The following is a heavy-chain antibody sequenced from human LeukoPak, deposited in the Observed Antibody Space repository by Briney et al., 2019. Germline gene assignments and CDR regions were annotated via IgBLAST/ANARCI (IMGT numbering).Heavy chain of an antibody. V-gene: IGHV1-18*01. Sequence: APVKVSCKASGYTFTSYGISWVRQAPGQGLEWMGWISAYNGNTNYAQKLQGRVTMTTDTSTSTAYMELRSLRSDDTAVYYCARDILRYYDSSGYHPFDYWGQGTLVTVSS. CDR2: ISAYNGNT. J-gene: IGHJ4*02. CDR3: ARDILRYYDSSGYHPFDY. D-gene: IGHD3-22*01. CDR1: GYTFTSYG.